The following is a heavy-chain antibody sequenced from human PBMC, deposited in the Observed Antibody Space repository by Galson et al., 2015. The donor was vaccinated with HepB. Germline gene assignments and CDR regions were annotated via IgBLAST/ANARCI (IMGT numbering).Heavy chain of an antibody. D-gene: IGHD6-19*01. CDR3: ARVPRPLEQWLSFDY. V-gene: IGHV1-3*01. J-gene: IGHJ4*02. Sequence: SVKVSCKASGYTFTSYAMHWVRQAPGQRLEWMGWINAGNGNTKYSQKFQGRVTITRDTSASTAYMELSSLRSEDTAVYYCARVPRPLEQWLSFDYWGQGTLVTVSS. CDR2: INAGNGNT. CDR1: GYTFTSYA.